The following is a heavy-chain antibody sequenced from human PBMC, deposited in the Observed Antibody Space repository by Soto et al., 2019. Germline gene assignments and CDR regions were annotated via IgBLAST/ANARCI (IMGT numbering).Heavy chain of an antibody. J-gene: IGHJ4*02. CDR2: IYYSGST. V-gene: IGHV4-31*03. Sequence: SETLSLTCTVSGGSISSGGYYWSWIRLHPGKGLEWIGYIYYSGSTYYNPSLKSRVTISVDTSKNQFSLKLSSVTAADTAVYYCAREPTYYDFWSGYSAIDYWGQGTLVTVSS. CDR1: GGSISSGGYY. D-gene: IGHD3-3*01. CDR3: AREPTYYDFWSGYSAIDY.